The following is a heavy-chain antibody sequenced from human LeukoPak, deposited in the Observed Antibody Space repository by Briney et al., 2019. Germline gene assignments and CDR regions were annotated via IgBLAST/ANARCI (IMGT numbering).Heavy chain of an antibody. CDR3: ARDVGGSLDY. CDR1: GFTFVAYG. CDR2: MKQDGRDK. D-gene: IGHD1-26*01. V-gene: IGHV3-7*03. Sequence: GGSRRLSCAASGFTFVAYGMSWVRQAPGKGRKWVANMKQDGRDKNYVDSVKGRFTISRDNAKNSLYLQMDSLRAEDTAVYYCARDVGGSLDYWGQGTLVTVST. J-gene: IGHJ4*02.